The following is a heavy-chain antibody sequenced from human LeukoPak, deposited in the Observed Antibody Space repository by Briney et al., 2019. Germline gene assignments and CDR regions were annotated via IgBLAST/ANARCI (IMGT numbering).Heavy chain of an antibody. CDR1: GGSISSYY. Sequence: PSETLSLNCTVSGGSISSYYWSWIRQPPGNGLEWTGYIYYSASTNSNPSLKSRVTISVDTSKNQFSLKLSSVTAADTAVYYCARDLSGSVTGAFDIWGQGTMVTVSS. J-gene: IGHJ3*02. CDR2: IYYSAST. D-gene: IGHD6-19*01. CDR3: ARDLSGSVTGAFDI. V-gene: IGHV4-59*01.